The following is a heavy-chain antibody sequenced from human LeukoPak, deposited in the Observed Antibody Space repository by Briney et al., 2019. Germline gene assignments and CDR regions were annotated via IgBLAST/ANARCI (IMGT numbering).Heavy chain of an antibody. V-gene: IGHV3-23*01. CDR3: AKDLGGVLRFLEWSYDY. CDR2: ISGSGGST. CDR1: GFTFSSYA. Sequence: GGSLRLSCAASGFTFSSYAMSWVRQAPWKGLEWVSAISGSGGSTYYADSVKGRFTISRDNSKNTLYLQMNSLRAEDTAVYYCAKDLGGVLRFLEWSYDYWGQGTLVTVSS. D-gene: IGHD3-3*01. J-gene: IGHJ4*02.